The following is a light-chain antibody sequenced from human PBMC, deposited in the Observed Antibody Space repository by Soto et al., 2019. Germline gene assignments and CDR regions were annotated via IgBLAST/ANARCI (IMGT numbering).Light chain of an antibody. CDR3: TSYTSGSTEYV. Sequence: QSALTQPASVSGSPGQSITISCTGTSRDVGGYNHVSWYQQHPGKAPKVMIYEVTNRPSGVSNRFFGSKSGNMASLTISGLQAEDWADYYCTSYTSGSTEYVVGTGTKLTVL. V-gene: IGLV2-14*01. CDR2: EVT. CDR1: SRDVGGYNH. J-gene: IGLJ1*01.